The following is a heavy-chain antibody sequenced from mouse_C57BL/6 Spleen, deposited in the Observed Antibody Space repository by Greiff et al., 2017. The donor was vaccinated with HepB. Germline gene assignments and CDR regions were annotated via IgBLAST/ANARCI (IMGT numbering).Heavy chain of an antibody. CDR2: IDPEDGET. V-gene: IGHV14-2*01. J-gene: IGHJ1*03. CDR1: GFNIKDYY. Sequence: EVQLQQSGAELVKPGASVKSSCTASGFNIKDYYMHWVKQRTEQGLEWIGRIDPEDGETKYAPKFQGKATITADTSSNTAYLQLSSLTSEDTAVYYCASPGGYFDVWGTGTTVTVSS. CDR3: ASPGGYFDV.